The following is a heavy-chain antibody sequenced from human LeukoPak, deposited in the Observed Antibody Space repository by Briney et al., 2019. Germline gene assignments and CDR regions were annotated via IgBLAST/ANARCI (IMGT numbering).Heavy chain of an antibody. D-gene: IGHD2-15*01. CDR2: ISGSGGST. Sequence: GGSLRLSCAASGFTFSSYAMSWVRQAPGKGLEWVSAISGSGGSTYYADSVKGRFTISRDNSKNTLYLQMNSLRAEDTAVYYCAKDYLYCSGGSCYSESPLDAFDIWGQGTMVTVSS. J-gene: IGHJ3*02. CDR1: GFTFSSYA. V-gene: IGHV3-23*01. CDR3: AKDYLYCSGGSCYSESPLDAFDI.